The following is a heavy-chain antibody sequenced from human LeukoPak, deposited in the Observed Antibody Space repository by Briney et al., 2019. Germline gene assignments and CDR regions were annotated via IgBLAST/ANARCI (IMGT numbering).Heavy chain of an antibody. CDR1: KFTFSHYG. V-gene: IGHV3-33*06. D-gene: IGHD4-11*01. CDR3: TKDAQGGFDYSNSLEK. Sequence: PGGSLRLSCAASKFTFSHYGMHWVRQAPGKGLEWVAVIWNDGSNQYYADSVKGRFTVSRDNSQNTLYLQMNSLRPEDTAVYYCTKDAQGGFDYSNSLEKWGRGTLVTVSS. J-gene: IGHJ4*02. CDR2: IWNDGSNQ.